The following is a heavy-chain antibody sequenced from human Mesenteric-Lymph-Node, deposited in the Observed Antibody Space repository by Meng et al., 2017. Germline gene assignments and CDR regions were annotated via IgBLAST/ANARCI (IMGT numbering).Heavy chain of an antibody. Sequence: GESLKISCTASGFTFGDYAMSWVRQAPGKGLDWVGFIRSKAYGATTEYAASVKGRFTISRDDSKSIAYLQMNSLKTEDTAVYYCTRVSGLYDSSGYYPYDAFDIWGQGTMVTVSS. J-gene: IGHJ3*02. D-gene: IGHD3-22*01. CDR3: TRVSGLYDSSGYYPYDAFDI. CDR1: GFTFGDYA. CDR2: IRSKAYGATT. V-gene: IGHV3-49*04.